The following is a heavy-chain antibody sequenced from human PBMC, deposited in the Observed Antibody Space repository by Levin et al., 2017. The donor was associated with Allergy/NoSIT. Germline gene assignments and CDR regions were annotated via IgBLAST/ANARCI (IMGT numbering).Heavy chain of an antibody. V-gene: IGHV1-2*02. CDR2: INPNSGGT. CDR1: GYTFTGYY. J-gene: IGHJ6*02. Sequence: ASVKVSCKASGYTFTGYYMHWVRQAPGQGLEWMGWINPNSGGTNYAQKFQGRVTMTRDTSISTAYMELSRLRSDDTAVYYCAREFNGYCSTGSKTRRDCYYGMDVWGQGTTVTVSS. CDR3: AREFNGYCSTGSKTRRDCYYGMDV. D-gene: IGHD2-2*03.